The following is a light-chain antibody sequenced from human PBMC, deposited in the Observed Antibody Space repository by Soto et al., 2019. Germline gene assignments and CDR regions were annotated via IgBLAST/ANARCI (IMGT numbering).Light chain of an antibody. CDR1: QSVGSF. CDR3: QHRSNWLGT. CDR2: DAS. Sequence: PGERATLSCRASQSVGSFLAWYQQKSGQSPRLLIYDASNRATGIPARFSGSGSGTDFTLTISSLEPEDFAVYYCQHRSNWLGTFGPGTKVDI. V-gene: IGKV3-11*01. J-gene: IGKJ3*01.